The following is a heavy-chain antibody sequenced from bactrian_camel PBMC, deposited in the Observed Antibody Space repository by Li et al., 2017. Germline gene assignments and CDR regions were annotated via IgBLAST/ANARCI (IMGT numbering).Heavy chain of an antibody. Sequence: VQLVESGGGMVQPGGSLRLSCSASGFTFSGYAMRWVRQAPGKDFEYVAGISGGGGNINYADSVRGRFTTSKDYAKNTLYLQMNSLKPDDTAMYYCATATDCRWTGSPTWTPMANYWGQGTQVTVS. CDR3: ATATDCRWTGSPTWTPMANY. CDR2: ISGGGGNI. V-gene: IGHV3S42*01. CDR1: GFTFSGYA. J-gene: IGHJ4*01. D-gene: IGHD1*01.